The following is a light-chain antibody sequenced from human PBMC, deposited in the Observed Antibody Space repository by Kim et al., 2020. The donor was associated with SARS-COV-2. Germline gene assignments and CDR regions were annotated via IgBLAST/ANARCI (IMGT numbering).Light chain of an antibody. J-gene: IGKJ1*01. CDR1: QSIGTW. CDR3: QQYTSNSPT. V-gene: IGKV1-5*01. Sequence: DFQMTQSPSTLYASIGDRVTITCRASQSIGTWLAWYQQKPGKAPKLLIYDASSLESGVPSRFSGSGSETEFTLTISSLQTDDFASYYCQQYTSNSPTFGQGTKVDIK. CDR2: DAS.